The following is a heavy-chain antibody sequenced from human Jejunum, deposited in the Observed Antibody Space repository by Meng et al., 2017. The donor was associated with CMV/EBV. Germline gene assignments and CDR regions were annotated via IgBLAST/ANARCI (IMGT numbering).Heavy chain of an antibody. CDR3: ARRGIFGADNDPRYFYGMDV. CDR2: ISGYNGDT. Sequence: YGISWVRQAPGQGLEWMGWISGYNGDTNYLQKLQGRVTLTTDKFTSTAYMELRSLTSDDTAVYFCARRGIFGADNDPRYFYGMDVWGQG. CDR1: YG. D-gene: IGHD3-3*01. J-gene: IGHJ6*02. V-gene: IGHV1-18*01.